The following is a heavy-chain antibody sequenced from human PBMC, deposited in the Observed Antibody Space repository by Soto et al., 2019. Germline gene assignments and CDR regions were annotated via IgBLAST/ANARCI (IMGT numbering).Heavy chain of an antibody. CDR2: IDWDDDK. Sequence: SGPTLVNPTQTLTLTFTFSGFSLITILICVSWIRHPPGKALEWLALIDWDDDKYYSTSLKTRLTISKDTSKNQVVLTMTNMGPVDTATYYCARMGMTTVNPDYYGMDVWGQGTTVTVSS. V-gene: IGHV2-70*01. D-gene: IGHD4-4*01. J-gene: IGHJ6*02. CDR3: ARMGMTTVNPDYYGMDV. CDR1: GFSLITILIC.